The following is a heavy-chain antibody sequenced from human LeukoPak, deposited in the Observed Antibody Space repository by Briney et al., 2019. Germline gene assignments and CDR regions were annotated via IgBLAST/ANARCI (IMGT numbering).Heavy chain of an antibody. D-gene: IGHD2-2*01. CDR1: GYTFTSYG. J-gene: IGHJ4*02. CDR2: INAYNGNT. V-gene: IGHV1-18*01. CDR3: ARVNSEGIPAALDY. Sequence: GASVKVSCKASGYTFTSYGINWVRQAPGQGLEWMGWINAYNGNTNYAQKVQGRVTMTTDTSTTTAYMELRSLRSDDTAVYYCARVNSEGIPAALDYWGQETLVTVSS.